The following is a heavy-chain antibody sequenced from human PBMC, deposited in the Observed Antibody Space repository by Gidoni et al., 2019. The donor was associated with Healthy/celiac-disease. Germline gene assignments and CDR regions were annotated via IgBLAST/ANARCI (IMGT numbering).Heavy chain of an antibody. J-gene: IGHJ3*02. CDR3: AREKGGRITMFGGGPGDAFDI. V-gene: IGHV1-46*03. D-gene: IGHD3-10*02. CDR1: GYTFTSYY. Sequence: QVQLVQSGAEVKKPGASVKVSCKASGYTFTSYYMHWLRQAPGQGLEWMGIINPGGGSTSYAQKFQGRVTMTRDTSTSTVYMELSSLRSEDTAVYYCAREKGGRITMFGGGPGDAFDIWGQGTMVTVSS. CDR2: INPGGGST.